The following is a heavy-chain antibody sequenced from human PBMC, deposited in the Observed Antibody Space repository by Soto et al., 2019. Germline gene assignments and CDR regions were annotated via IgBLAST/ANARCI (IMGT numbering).Heavy chain of an antibody. J-gene: IGHJ3*02. CDR3: ASYSPVNDAFDI. Sequence: GASVKVSCKAPGGTFSSYTISWVRQDTGQGLEWMGRMIPNRGNTGYAQKFQGRVTMTRNTSTSTAYMELSSLRSEDTAVYYCASYSPVNDAFDIWGQGTMVTVSS. D-gene: IGHD2-21*01. CDR1: GGTFSSYT. CDR2: MIPNRGNT. V-gene: IGHV1-8*02.